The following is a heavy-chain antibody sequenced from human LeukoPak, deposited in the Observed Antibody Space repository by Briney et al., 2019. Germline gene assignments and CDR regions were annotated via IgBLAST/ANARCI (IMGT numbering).Heavy chain of an antibody. CDR3: ARSDYTLSPVAFDI. CDR1: GDTFSSYA. V-gene: IGHV1-69*13. J-gene: IGHJ3*02. D-gene: IGHD4-11*01. CDR2: IIPIFGTA. Sequence: GASVKVSCKASGDTFSSYAISWVRQAPGQGLEWMGGIIPIFGTANYAQKFQGRVTITADESTSTAYMELSSLRSEDTAVYYCARSDYTLSPVAFDIWGQGTVVTVSS.